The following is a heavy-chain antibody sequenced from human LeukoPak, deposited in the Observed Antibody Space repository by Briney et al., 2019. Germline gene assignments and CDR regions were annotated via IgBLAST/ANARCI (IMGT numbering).Heavy chain of an antibody. CDR2: ISSSSSTI. CDR3: ARDPIAVADLGVY. CDR1: GFTFSSYW. V-gene: IGHV3-48*01. Sequence: QTGGSLRLSCAASGFTFSSYWMSWVRQAPGKGLEWVSYISSSSSTIYYADSVKGRFTISRDNAKNSLYLQMNSLRAEDTAVYYCARDPIAVADLGVYWGQGTLVTVSS. D-gene: IGHD6-19*01. J-gene: IGHJ4*02.